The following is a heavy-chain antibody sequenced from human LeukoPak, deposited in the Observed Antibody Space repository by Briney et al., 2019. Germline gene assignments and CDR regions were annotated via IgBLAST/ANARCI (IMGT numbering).Heavy chain of an antibody. D-gene: IGHD2/OR15-2a*01. CDR2: LYSDGSA. V-gene: IGHV3-53*01. CDR3: ATDSSSFPNYFDY. CDR1: GFTVSSNY. Sequence: GGSLRLSCVASGFTVSSNYMSWVRQPPGKGLEWVSLLYSDGSAFYADSVKGRFTISRDNSKNTVYLQMNMLRAEDTAVYYCATDSSSFPNYFDYWGQGTLVTVSS. J-gene: IGHJ4*02.